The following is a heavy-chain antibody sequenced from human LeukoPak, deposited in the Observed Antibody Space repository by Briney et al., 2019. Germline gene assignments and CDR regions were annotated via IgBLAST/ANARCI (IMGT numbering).Heavy chain of an antibody. J-gene: IGHJ4*02. Sequence: GGSLRLSCAASGFTFSDYYMSWIRQAPGKGLEWVSYISSSGSTIYYADSVKGRFTISRDSAKNSLYLQMNSLRAEDTAVYYCAREGCSSTSCYIDYWGQGTLVTVSS. V-gene: IGHV3-11*01. CDR2: ISSSGSTI. CDR1: GFTFSDYY. D-gene: IGHD2-2*02. CDR3: AREGCSSTSCYIDY.